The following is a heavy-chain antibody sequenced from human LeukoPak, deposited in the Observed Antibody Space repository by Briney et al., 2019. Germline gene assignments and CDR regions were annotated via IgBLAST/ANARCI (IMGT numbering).Heavy chain of an antibody. CDR2: IYYSGST. CDR1: GGSISSYY. D-gene: IGHD5-18*01. Sequence: SETLSLTCTVSGGSISSYYWSWIRQPPGKGLEWIGYIYYSGSTNYNPSLKSRVTISVDTSKNQFSLKLSSVTAADTAVYYCASHALDTAMVNYWGQGTLVTVSS. CDR3: ASHALDTAMVNY. J-gene: IGHJ4*02. V-gene: IGHV4-59*01.